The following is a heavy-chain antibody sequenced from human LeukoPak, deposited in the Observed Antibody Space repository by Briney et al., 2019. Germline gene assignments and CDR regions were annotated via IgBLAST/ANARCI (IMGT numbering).Heavy chain of an antibody. Sequence: GGSLRLSCAASGFTFSSYAMHWVRQAPGKGLEWVAVISYDGSNKYYADSVKGRFTISRDNSKNTLYLQMNSLRAEDTAVYYCARDQQQLAGRAEYFQHWGQGTLVTVSS. J-gene: IGHJ1*01. CDR3: ARDQQQLAGRAEYFQH. V-gene: IGHV3-30-3*01. CDR2: ISYDGSNK. D-gene: IGHD6-13*01. CDR1: GFTFSSYA.